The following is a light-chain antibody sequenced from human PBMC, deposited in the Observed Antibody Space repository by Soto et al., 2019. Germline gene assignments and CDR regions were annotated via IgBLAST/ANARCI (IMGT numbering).Light chain of an antibody. CDR2: SNN. CDR3: AAWDDSLNGPV. J-gene: IGLJ2*01. CDR1: SSNIGSNT. V-gene: IGLV1-44*01. Sequence: QSVLTQPPSASGTPAQRVNISCSGSSSNIGSNTVNWYQQLPGTAPKLFIYSNNQRPSGVPDRFSGSKSGTSASLAISGLQAEDEADYYCAAWDDSLNGPVFGGGTKLTVL.